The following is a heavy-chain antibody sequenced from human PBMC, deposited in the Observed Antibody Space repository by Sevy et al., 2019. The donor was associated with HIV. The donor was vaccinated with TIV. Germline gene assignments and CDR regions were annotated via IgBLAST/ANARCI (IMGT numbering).Heavy chain of an antibody. V-gene: IGHV3-73*01. Sequence: GGSLRLSCAASGFTFTGSTMYWVRQASGKGLEWVARIRSRAKTYATASAASGKGRFTISRDESRNTAYLQMNGLKTEETAVYYCSSQRTIVVAGDYFDYWGQGTLVTVSS. CDR1: GFTFTGST. D-gene: IGHD6-19*01. CDR3: SSQRTIVVAGDYFDY. CDR2: IRSRAKTYAT. J-gene: IGHJ4*02.